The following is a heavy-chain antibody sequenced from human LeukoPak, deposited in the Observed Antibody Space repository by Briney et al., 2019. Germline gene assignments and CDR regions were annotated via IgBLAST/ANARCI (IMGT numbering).Heavy chain of an antibody. CDR2: ISYDGSNK. J-gene: IGHJ5*02. Sequence: GRSLRLSCAASGFTFSSYGMHWVRQAPGKGLEWVAVISYDGSNKYYADSVKGRFTISRDNSKNTLYLQMNSLRAEDTAVYYCAKRAPKEYYPMFDPWGQGTLVTVFS. D-gene: IGHD3-10*01. CDR1: GFTFSSYG. CDR3: AKRAPKEYYPMFDP. V-gene: IGHV3-30*18.